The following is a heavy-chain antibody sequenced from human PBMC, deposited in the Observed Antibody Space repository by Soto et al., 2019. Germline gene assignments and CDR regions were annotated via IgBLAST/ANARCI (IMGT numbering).Heavy chain of an antibody. V-gene: IGHV3-74*01. CDR3: ARETYYDFWSGYPPPFDY. Sequence: GGSLRLSCAASGFTFSSYWMHWVRQAPGKGLVWVSRINSDGSSTSYADSVKGRFTISRDNAKNTLYLQMNSLRAEDTAVYYCARETYYDFWSGYPPPFDYWGQGTLVTVSS. CDR1: GFTFSSYW. CDR2: INSDGSST. D-gene: IGHD3-3*01. J-gene: IGHJ4*02.